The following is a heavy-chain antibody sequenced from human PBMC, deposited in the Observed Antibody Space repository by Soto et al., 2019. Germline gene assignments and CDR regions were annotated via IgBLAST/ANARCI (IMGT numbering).Heavy chain of an antibody. D-gene: IGHD6-13*01. J-gene: IGHJ6*02. CDR3: ARASSSWYGGDYYYYYGMDV. V-gene: IGHV1-69*13. Sequence: ASVKVSCKASGGTFSSYAISWVRQAPGQGLEWMGGIIPIFGTANYAQKFQGRVTITADESTSTAYMELSSLRSEDTAVYYCARASSSWYGGDYYYYYGMDVWGQGTTVTVSS. CDR1: GGTFSSYA. CDR2: IIPIFGTA.